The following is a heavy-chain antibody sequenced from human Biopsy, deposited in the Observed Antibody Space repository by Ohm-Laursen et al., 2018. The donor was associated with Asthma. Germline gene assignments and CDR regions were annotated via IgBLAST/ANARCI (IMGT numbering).Heavy chain of an antibody. Sequence: ETLSLTCSVSGGSMSSSRYYWGWIRQPPGKGLEWMGSISYTGSAYHNPSLKSRVTISVNTSKNHFSLKLSSVTAADTAVYYCARHWDWGSFFDYWGQGTPVTVSS. V-gene: IGHV4-39*01. D-gene: IGHD7-27*01. CDR2: ISYTGSA. CDR1: GGSMSSSRYY. CDR3: ARHWDWGSFFDY. J-gene: IGHJ4*02.